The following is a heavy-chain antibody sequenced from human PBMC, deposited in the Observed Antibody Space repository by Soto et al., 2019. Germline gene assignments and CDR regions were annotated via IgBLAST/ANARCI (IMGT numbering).Heavy chain of an antibody. V-gene: IGHV3-73*01. CDR3: TRLMEREGNVVTSFDY. D-gene: IGHD2-15*01. CDR2: IRSKANSYAT. CDR1: GFTFSTSA. J-gene: IGHJ4*02. Sequence: GGSLRLSCTASGFTFSTSAMHWVRQASGKGLEWVGRIRSKANSYATAYAASVEGRFTISRDDSKNTAYLQMNSLKSEDTAVYYCTRLMEREGNVVTSFDYWAQGTLVTVSS.